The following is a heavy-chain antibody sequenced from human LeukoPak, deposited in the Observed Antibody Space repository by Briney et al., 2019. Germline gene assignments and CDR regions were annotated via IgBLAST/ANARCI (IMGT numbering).Heavy chain of an antibody. CDR2: INHSGST. D-gene: IGHD5-24*01. J-gene: IGHJ4*02. V-gene: IGHV4-34*01. CDR1: GGSFSGYY. Sequence: SETLSLTCAVYGGSFSGYYWSWIRQPPGKGLEWIGEINHSGSTNYNPSLKSRVTISVDTSKNQFSLKLSSVTAADTAVYYCARRFGRRWLQLRDYFDYWGQGTLVTVSS. CDR3: ARRFGRRWLQLRDYFDY.